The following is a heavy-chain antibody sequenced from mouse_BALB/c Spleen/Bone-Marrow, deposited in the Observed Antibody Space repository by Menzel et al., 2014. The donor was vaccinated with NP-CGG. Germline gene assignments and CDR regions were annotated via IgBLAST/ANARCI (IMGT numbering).Heavy chain of an antibody. CDR2: IWAGGST. V-gene: IGHV2-9*02. CDR1: GFSLTGYG. Sequence: QVQLKESGPGLVAPSQSLSITCTVSGFSLTGYGVHWVRQPPGKGLEWLGVIWAGGSTDYNSALMSRLSINKDNSKSQVFLRMNSLQTDDTAMHYCARERDLTLDYWGQGTTLTVSS. J-gene: IGHJ2*01. D-gene: IGHD4-1*01. CDR3: ARERDLTLDY.